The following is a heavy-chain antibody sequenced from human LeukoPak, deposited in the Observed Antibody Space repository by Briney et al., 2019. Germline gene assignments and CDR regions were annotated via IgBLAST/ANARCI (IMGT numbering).Heavy chain of an antibody. J-gene: IGHJ4*02. CDR3: ARGGYYDSSGSSAY. Sequence: PGGSLRLSCAASRFTFSSYAMHWVRQAPGKGLEYVSAISSNGGSTYYANSVKGKFTISRDNSKNTLYLQMGSLRAEDMAVYYCARGGYYDSSGSSAYWGQGTLVTVSS. D-gene: IGHD3-22*01. V-gene: IGHV3-64*01. CDR2: ISSNGGST. CDR1: RFTFSSYA.